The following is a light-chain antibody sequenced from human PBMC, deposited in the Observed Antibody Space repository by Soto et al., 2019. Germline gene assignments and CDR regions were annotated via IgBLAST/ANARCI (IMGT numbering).Light chain of an antibody. V-gene: IGKV1-12*01. CDR2: AAS. Sequence: IQMTQSPSTLSASVGDRVTITCRSSQSIISWLAWYQQKPGKAPKLLIYAASSLQSGVPSRFSGSGSGTDFTLTISSLQPEDFATYYCQQANSFPPTFGGGTKVDIK. CDR1: QSIISW. CDR3: QQANSFPPT. J-gene: IGKJ4*01.